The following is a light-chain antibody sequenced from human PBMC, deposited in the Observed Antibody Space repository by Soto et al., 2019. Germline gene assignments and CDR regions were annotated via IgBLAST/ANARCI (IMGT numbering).Light chain of an antibody. CDR2: EVS. CDR3: NSYTTTSTHV. Sequence: QSVLTQPASVSGSPGQSITISCTGTSSDVGGYNYVSWYQQLPGKAPKLMIYEVSNRPSGVSIRFSGSKSGNTASLTISGLRAEDEADYYCNSYTTTSTHVFGTGTKVTVL. CDR1: SSDVGGYNY. V-gene: IGLV2-14*01. J-gene: IGLJ1*01.